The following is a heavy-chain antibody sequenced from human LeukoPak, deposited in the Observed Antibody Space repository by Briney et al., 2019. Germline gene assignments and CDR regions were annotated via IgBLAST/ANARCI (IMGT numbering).Heavy chain of an antibody. Sequence: SETLSLTCTVSGAPVRSYYWSWIRHSPGRGLEWIGYVYYTGDTNYNPSLKSRVTTSIDMPNYQFSLKLRSVTAADTAVYFCARHLSSADSWFDYWGQGTLVTVSS. CDR3: ARHLSSADSWFDY. CDR1: GAPVRSYY. J-gene: IGHJ5*01. CDR2: VYYTGDT. V-gene: IGHV4-59*08.